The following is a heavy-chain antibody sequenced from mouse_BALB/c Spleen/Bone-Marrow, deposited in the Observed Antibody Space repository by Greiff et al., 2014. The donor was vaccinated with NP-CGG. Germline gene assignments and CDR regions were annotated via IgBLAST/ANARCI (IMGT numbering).Heavy chain of an antibody. V-gene: IGHV1S81*02. D-gene: IGHD1-1*01. J-gene: IGHJ1*01. CDR1: GYTFTSYY. CDR3: TRSNYGYWYFDV. CDR2: INPINGGT. Sequence: VHLQQSGAELVKPGASVKLSCKASGYTFTSYYMYWVRQRPGQGLGWIGEINPINGGTNFSEKFKSRATLTVDKSSSTAFMQLSTLTSEDSAVYYCTRSNYGYWYFDVWGAGTTVTVSS.